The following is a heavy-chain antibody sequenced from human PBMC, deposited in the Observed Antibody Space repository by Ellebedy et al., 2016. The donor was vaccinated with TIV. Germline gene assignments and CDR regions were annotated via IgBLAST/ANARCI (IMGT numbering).Heavy chain of an antibody. D-gene: IGHD1-26*01. J-gene: IGHJ4*02. CDR1: GFTFSAYA. CDR3: ARDQKGGLGAAYFDY. Sequence: GESLKISCATSGFTFSAYAMHWVRQAPGKGLEWVAVISYDGSNKYSADSVKGRFTISRDNSKNTLYLHMNSLRAEDTAVYYCARDQKGGLGAAYFDYWGQGTLATVSS. V-gene: IGHV3-30-3*01. CDR2: ISYDGSNK.